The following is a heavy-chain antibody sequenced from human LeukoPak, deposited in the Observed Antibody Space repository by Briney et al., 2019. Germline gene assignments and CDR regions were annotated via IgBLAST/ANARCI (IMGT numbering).Heavy chain of an antibody. CDR2: ISNDGSKE. CDR3: AEGGSGWYADY. D-gene: IGHD6-19*01. Sequence: GGSLRLSCAASGLTFSSYGMYWVRQAPGKGLEWVAVISNDGSKEYYGDSVKGRFTISRDNSKNTLYLQMNSLRAEDTAVYYCAEGGSGWYADYWGQGILVIVSS. V-gene: IGHV3-30*18. CDR1: GLTFSSYG. J-gene: IGHJ4*02.